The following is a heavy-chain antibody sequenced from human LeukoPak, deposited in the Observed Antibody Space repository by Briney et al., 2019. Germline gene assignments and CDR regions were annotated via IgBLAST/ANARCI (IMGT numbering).Heavy chain of an antibody. CDR2: MNPNSGNT. V-gene: IGHV1-8*01. CDR1: GYTFTSYD. D-gene: IGHD3-9*01. J-gene: IGHJ4*02. Sequence: ASVKVSCKASGYTFTSYDINWVRQATGQGLEWMGWMNPNSGNTGYAQKFQGRVTMTRDTSISTAYMELSSLRSEDTAVYYCARDADILTGTGDDYWGQGTLVTVSS. CDR3: ARDADILTGTGDDY.